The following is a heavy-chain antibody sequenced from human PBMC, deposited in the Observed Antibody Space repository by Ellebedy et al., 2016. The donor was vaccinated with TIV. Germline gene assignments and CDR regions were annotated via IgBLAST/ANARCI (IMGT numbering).Heavy chain of an antibody. J-gene: IGHJ5*02. CDR3: ARSLCGDHEHDQ. D-gene: IGHD3-3*01. V-gene: IGHV3-48*02. CDR1: GFTXRDYG. Sequence: PGGSLRLSCAASGFTXRDYGLNWVLPPPGQVLEWLSHISVSGGSRYYSDSVEGRFYISSDSGRNSLCLEMNSLRDEDTAVYFCARSLCGDHEHDQWGQGNMVTVSS. CDR2: ISVSGGSR.